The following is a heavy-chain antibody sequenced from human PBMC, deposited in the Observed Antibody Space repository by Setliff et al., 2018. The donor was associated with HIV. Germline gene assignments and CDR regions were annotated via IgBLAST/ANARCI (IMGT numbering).Heavy chain of an antibody. D-gene: IGHD4-17*01. CDR3: AAGGVDSGDYGY. CDR1: GFTFTSSA. J-gene: IGHJ4*02. V-gene: IGHV1-58*01. Sequence: SVKVSCKASGFTFTSSAVQWVRQARGQRLEWIGWIVVGSGNTNYAQKFQERVTITRDMSTSAAYMELSSLRSEDTAVYYCAAGGVDSGDYGYWGQGTLVTVSS. CDR2: IVVGSGNT.